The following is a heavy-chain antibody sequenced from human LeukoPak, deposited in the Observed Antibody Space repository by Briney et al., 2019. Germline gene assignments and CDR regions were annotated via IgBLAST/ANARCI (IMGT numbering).Heavy chain of an antibody. CDR2: ISSSSSYI. Sequence: GGSLRLSCAASGFTFSSYSMNWVRQAPGKGLEWVSSISSSSSYIYYADSVKGRFTISRDNAKNSLYLQMNSLRAEDTAVYYCARGLIAAAGTYLDYWGQGTLVTVSS. CDR3: ARGLIAAAGTYLDY. V-gene: IGHV3-21*01. J-gene: IGHJ4*02. D-gene: IGHD6-13*01. CDR1: GFTFSSYS.